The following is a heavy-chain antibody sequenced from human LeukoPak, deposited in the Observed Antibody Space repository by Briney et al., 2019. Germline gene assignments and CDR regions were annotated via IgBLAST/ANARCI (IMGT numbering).Heavy chain of an antibody. Sequence: SETLSLTCTVSGVSISSYYWSWIRQPPGKGLEWIGYISYSGSTNYNPSLKSRVSISVDTSKNQFSLKLSSVTAADTAVYFCARALTGTTGYFDCWGQGTLVTVSS. CDR1: GVSISSYY. CDR2: ISYSGST. V-gene: IGHV4-59*01. CDR3: ARALTGTTGYFDC. D-gene: IGHD1-20*01. J-gene: IGHJ4*02.